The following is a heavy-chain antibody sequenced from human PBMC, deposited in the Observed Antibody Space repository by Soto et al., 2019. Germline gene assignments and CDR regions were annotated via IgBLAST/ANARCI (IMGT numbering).Heavy chain of an antibody. CDR1: GGSISSTNW. CDR2: IYHSGST. V-gene: IGHV4-4*02. Sequence: QVQLQESGPGLVKPSGTLSLTCAVSGGSISSTNWWSWVRQPPEKGLEWIGDIYHSGSTNYNPSRKSRVTISVDKSKHQFPLQLTSVTAADTAVYHCARGVEYSSSSGWFDPWGQGTLVTVSS. CDR3: ARGVEYSSSSGWFDP. D-gene: IGHD6-6*01. J-gene: IGHJ5*02.